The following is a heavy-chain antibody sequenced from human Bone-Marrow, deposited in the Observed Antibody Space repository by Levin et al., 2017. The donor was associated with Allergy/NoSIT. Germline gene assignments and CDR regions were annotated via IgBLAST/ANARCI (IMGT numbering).Heavy chain of an antibody. Sequence: KTGGSLRLSCAASGFTFSNAWMSWVRQAPGKGLEWVGRILSKTDGGTTGYAAPVKDRFTISRDDSKNTLYLQMNGLKTEDTAVYYCTTDLYYDSSGYVDIWGQGTMVTVSS. V-gene: IGHV3-15*01. CDR3: TTDLYYDSSGYVDI. CDR1: GFTFSNAW. D-gene: IGHD3-22*01. CDR2: ILSKTDGGTT. J-gene: IGHJ3*02.